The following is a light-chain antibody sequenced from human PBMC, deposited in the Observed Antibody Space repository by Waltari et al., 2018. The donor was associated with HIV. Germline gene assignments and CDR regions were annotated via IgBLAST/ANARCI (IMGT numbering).Light chain of an antibody. V-gene: IGLV3-21*02. CDR2: HDS. J-gene: IGLJ3*02. Sequence: SYVLTQPPSVSVAPGQTARITCGGTNIGSKSVQWYRQKPGQAPVVVVYHDSGRPSGIPERFSGSNSGNTATLTLSRVEAGDEADYYCQVWDSSSHHWVFGGGTKLTVL. CDR3: QVWDSSSHHWV. CDR1: NIGSKS.